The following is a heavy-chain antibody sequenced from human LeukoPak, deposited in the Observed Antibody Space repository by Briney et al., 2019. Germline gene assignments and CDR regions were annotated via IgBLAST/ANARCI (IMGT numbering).Heavy chain of an antibody. J-gene: IGHJ5*02. Sequence: PGGSLRLSCAASGFTFSSYSMNWVRQAPGKGLEWVSYISSSSSTIYYADSVKGRFTISRDNAKNSLYLQMNSLRDEDTAVYYCARTSITMVRGVTPGANWFDPWGQGTLVTVSS. D-gene: IGHD3-10*01. V-gene: IGHV3-48*02. CDR2: ISSSSSTI. CDR1: GFTFSSYS. CDR3: ARTSITMVRGVTPGANWFDP.